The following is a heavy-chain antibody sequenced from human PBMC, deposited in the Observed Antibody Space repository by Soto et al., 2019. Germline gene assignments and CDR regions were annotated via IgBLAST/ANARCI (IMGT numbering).Heavy chain of an antibody. CDR1: GFTFSTYA. V-gene: IGHV3-23*01. CDR3: AKDCINASPETFDL. CDR2: ISGSGGST. D-gene: IGHD2-8*01. J-gene: IGHJ2*01. Sequence: EVQLLESGGGLVQPGASLRLSCAASGFTFSTYAMSWVRQAPGKGLEWVSGISGSGGSTFYAFSVKGRFTISRDTSKNTLYLQTNSLRAEDAALCYCAKDCINASPETFDLWGRGTRVTV.